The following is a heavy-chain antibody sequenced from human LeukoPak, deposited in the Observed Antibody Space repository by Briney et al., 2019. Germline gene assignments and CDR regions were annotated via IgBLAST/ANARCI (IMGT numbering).Heavy chain of an antibody. CDR3: ARAPIVVVPTRRPTYFGY. V-gene: IGHV3-7*01. CDR2: INQDAGEK. CDR1: GFTFSSYW. J-gene: IGHJ4*02. D-gene: IGHD2-2*01. Sequence: GGSLRLSCTISGFTFSSYWMSWVRQAPGKGLEWMANINQDAGEKYYVDSVKGRFTISRDSAKNSLYLQMNSLRAEDTAVYYCARAPIVVVPTRRPTYFGYWGQGTLVTVSS.